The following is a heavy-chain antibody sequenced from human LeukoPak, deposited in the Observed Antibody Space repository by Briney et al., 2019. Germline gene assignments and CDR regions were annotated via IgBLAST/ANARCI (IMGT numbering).Heavy chain of an antibody. CDR3: ARAHPGDYSDFQFDY. D-gene: IGHD4-11*01. V-gene: IGHV3-48*01. CDR2: ISSTSSTI. Sequence: GGSLRLSSAASGFTFSNYNMNWVRRAPGKGLEWVSYISSTSSTIYYADSVKGRFTISRDNAKNSLYLQMNSLRAEDTAVYYCARAHPGDYSDFQFDYWGQGTLVTVSS. J-gene: IGHJ4*02. CDR1: GFTFSNYN.